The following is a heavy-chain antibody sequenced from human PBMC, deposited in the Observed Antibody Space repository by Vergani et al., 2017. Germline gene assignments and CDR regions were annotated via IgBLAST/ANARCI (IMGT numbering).Heavy chain of an antibody. D-gene: IGHD2-2*01. J-gene: IGHJ4*02. Sequence: QVQLVESGGGVVQPGRSLRLSCAASGFTFSSYAMHWVRQAPGKGLEWVAVISYDGSNKYYADSVKGRFTISRDNSKNTLYLQMNSLRAEDTAVYYCARKLGYCSSTSCLFDYWGQGTLVTVSS. CDR3: ARKLGYCSSTSCLFDY. CDR1: GFTFSSYA. CDR2: ISYDGSNK. V-gene: IGHV3-30*07.